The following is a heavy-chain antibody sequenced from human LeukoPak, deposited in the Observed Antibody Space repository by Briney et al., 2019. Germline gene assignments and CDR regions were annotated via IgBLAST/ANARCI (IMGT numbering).Heavy chain of an antibody. D-gene: IGHD3-10*01. CDR3: ARRSYGWFGELWDY. CDR2: INPNSGGT. V-gene: IGHV1-2*02. CDR1: GYTFTGYY. Sequence: GASVKVSCKASGYTFTGYYMHWVRQAPGQGLEWMGWINPNSGGTNYAQKFQGRVTMTRDTSISTAYMELSRLRSDDTAVYYCARRSYGWFGELWDYWGQGTLVTVSS. J-gene: IGHJ4*02.